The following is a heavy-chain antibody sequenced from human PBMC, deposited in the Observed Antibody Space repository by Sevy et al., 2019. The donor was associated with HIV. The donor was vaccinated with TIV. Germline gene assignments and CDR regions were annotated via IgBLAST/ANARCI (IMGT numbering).Heavy chain of an antibody. Sequence: WGSLRLSCAASGFTFRSYSMNWVRQAPGRGLEWVSSITSSSSFIFYADSVKGRFTISRDNAKNSLFLQMNSLRAEDTAVYYCARPTSGLSEYEPLDNARFYGMDVWGQGTTVTVSS. J-gene: IGHJ6*02. D-gene: IGHD1-20*01. CDR2: ITSSSSFI. CDR1: GFTFRSYS. V-gene: IGHV3-21*01. CDR3: ARPTSGLSEYEPLDNARFYGMDV.